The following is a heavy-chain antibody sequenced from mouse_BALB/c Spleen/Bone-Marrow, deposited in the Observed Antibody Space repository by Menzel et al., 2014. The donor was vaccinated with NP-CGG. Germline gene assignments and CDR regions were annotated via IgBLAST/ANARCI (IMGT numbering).Heavy chain of an antibody. CDR3: ARFRYDWYFDV. Sequence: EVMLVESGPELVKPGASVKISCKASGYTFTDYNMHWVKQSHGKSLEWIGYIYPYNGGTGYNQKFKSKATLTVDNSSSTAYMGLRGLTSEDSAVYYCARFRYDWYFDVWGAGTTVTVSS. J-gene: IGHJ1*01. D-gene: IGHD2-14*01. V-gene: IGHV1S29*02. CDR1: GYTFTDYN. CDR2: IYPYNGGT.